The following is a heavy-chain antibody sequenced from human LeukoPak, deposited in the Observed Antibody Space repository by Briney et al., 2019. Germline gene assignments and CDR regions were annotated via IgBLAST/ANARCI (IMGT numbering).Heavy chain of an antibody. V-gene: IGHV3-48*03. J-gene: IGHJ6*02. CDR3: ARDDPHLLLPAYYYHGMDV. CDR1: GFTFSSYE. CDR2: ISSSGSTI. Sequence: GGSLRLSCAASGFTFSSYEMNWVRQAPGMGLEWVSYISSSGSTIYYADSVKGRFTISRDNAKNSLYLQMNSLRAEDTAVYYCARDDPHLLLPAYYYHGMDVWGQGTTVTVSS. D-gene: IGHD3-22*01.